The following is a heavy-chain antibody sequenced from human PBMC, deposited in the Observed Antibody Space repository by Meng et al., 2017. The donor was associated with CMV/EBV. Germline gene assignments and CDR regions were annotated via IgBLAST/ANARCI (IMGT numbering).Heavy chain of an antibody. CDR2: IKQDGSEK. Sequence: GGSLRLSCAASGFTFSSYWMSWVRQAPGKGLEWVANIKQDGSEKYYVDSVKGRFTISRDNSKNTLYLQMNSLRAEDTAVYYCAKTFTIFGVVIGMDVWGQGTTVTVSS. D-gene: IGHD3-3*01. J-gene: IGHJ6*02. CDR3: AKTFTIFGVVIGMDV. V-gene: IGHV3-7*01. CDR1: GFTFSSYW.